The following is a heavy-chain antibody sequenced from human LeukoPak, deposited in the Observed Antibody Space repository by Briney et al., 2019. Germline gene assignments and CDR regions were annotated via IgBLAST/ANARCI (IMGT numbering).Heavy chain of an antibody. Sequence: GGSLRLSCAASGFTVSSNYMSWVRQAPGKGLEWVSFIYSGGSTYYADSVKGRFTISRDNSKNTLYLQMNSLRAEDTAVYYCAKGEDSSGYYGYFDYWGQGTLVTVSS. CDR1: GFTVSSNY. CDR2: IYSGGST. V-gene: IGHV3-53*01. CDR3: AKGEDSSGYYGYFDY. J-gene: IGHJ4*02. D-gene: IGHD3-22*01.